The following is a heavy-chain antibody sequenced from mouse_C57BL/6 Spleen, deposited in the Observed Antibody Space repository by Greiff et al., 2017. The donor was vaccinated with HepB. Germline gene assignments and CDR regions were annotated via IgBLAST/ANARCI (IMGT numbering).Heavy chain of an antibody. J-gene: IGHJ4*01. CDR3: ARFVLGRNYAMDY. CDR2: INPSTGGT. Sequence: VQLKQSGPELVKPGASVKISCKASGYSFTGYYMNWVKQSPEKSLEWIGEINPSTGGTTYNQKFKAKATLTVDKSSSTAYMQLKSLTSEDSAVYYCARFVLGRNYAMDYWGQGTSVTVSS. D-gene: IGHD4-1*01. CDR1: GYSFTGYY. V-gene: IGHV1-42*01.